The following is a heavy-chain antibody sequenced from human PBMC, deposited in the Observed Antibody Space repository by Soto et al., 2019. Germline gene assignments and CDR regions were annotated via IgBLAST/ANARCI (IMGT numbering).Heavy chain of an antibody. CDR1: GFNFGNFG. V-gene: IGHV3-23*01. D-gene: IGHD3-10*01. CDR2: ITNTGGAT. J-gene: IGHJ4*01. CDR3: ARDSGYGSGASVNHYLDY. Sequence: GGSLRLSCAASGFNFGNFGMSWVRQAPGKGLQWVSSITNTGGATYHTDSVKGRFIVSRDNSKNSLYLQMDSLRAEDTAIYYCARDSGYGSGASVNHYLDYWGHGTQVTVSS.